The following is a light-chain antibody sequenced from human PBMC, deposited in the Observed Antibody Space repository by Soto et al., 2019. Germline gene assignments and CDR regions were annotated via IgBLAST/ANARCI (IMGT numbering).Light chain of an antibody. Sequence: DIQMTQSPSSVSASIGDRVSMTCRASHGISTYLGWYQQKPGKAPKLLIYAASSLQTGVPSRFSGSGSGADFTLTISSLQPEDFGSYYCQQAISFPITFGQGTRLENK. CDR1: HGISTY. V-gene: IGKV1-12*01. J-gene: IGKJ5*01. CDR2: AAS. CDR3: QQAISFPIT.